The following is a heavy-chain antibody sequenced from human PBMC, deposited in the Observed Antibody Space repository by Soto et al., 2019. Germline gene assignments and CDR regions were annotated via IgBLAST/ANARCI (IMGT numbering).Heavy chain of an antibody. CDR2: IYYSGST. CDR1: VGSINSGGYY. CDR3: ARAQTIFGIITVFEY. V-gene: IGHV4-31*03. D-gene: IGHD3-3*01. Sequence: SETLSLTCTFSVGSINSGGYYWSWIRQHPGKGLEWIGYIYYSGSTYYNPSLKSRVTISIDTSKNQFSLKLSSVTAADTAVYYCARAQTIFGIITVFEYWGQGTLVSVSS. J-gene: IGHJ4*02.